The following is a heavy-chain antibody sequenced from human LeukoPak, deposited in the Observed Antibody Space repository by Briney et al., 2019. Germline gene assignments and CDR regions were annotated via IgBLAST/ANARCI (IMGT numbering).Heavy chain of an antibody. D-gene: IGHD5-18*01. Sequence: ASVKVSCKASGYTFTSYDINWVRQATGQGLEWMGWMNPNSGNTGYAQKFQGRVTMTRDTSISTAYMELSRLRSDDTAVYYCARGSRIQLEDYWGQGTLVTVSS. CDR2: MNPNSGNT. CDR1: GYTFTSYD. V-gene: IGHV1-8*01. J-gene: IGHJ4*02. CDR3: ARGSRIQLEDY.